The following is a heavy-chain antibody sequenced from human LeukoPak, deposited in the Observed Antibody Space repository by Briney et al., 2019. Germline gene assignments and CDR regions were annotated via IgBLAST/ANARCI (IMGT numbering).Heavy chain of an antibody. V-gene: IGHV3-7*01. CDR3: AKGGRGNGEVY. CDR2: IKQDGSEK. CDR1: GFTFSSYR. J-gene: IGHJ4*02. Sequence: GGSLRLSCAVSGFTFSSYRMNWVRQAPGKGLEWVANIKQDGSEKNYVDSVKGRFTISRDNAKSSLFLQMNDLRAEDTAVYYCAKGGRGNGEVYWGQGTLVTVSS. D-gene: IGHD2-8*01.